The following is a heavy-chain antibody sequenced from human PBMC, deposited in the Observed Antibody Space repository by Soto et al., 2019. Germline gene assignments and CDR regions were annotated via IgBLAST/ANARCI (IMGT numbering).Heavy chain of an antibody. CDR1: GYTFTSYD. CDR3: ARQYYDFWSGYNYGMDV. V-gene: IGHV1-8*01. Sequence: QVRLVQSGAEVKKPGASVKVSCKASGYTFTSYDINWVRQATGQGLEWMGWMNPNNGNTGYAQKFQGRVTMTRNTSISTAYMELSSLRSEDTAVYYRARQYYDFWSGYNYGMDVWGQGTTVTVSS. J-gene: IGHJ6*02. CDR2: MNPNNGNT. D-gene: IGHD3-3*01.